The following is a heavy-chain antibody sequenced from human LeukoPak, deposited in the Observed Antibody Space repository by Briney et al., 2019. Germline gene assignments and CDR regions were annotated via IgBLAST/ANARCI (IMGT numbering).Heavy chain of an antibody. CDR1: GFTFSSYA. V-gene: IGHV3-23*01. D-gene: IGHD3-22*01. J-gene: IGHJ4*02. Sequence: PGGSLRLSCAASGFTFSSYAMTWVRQAPGKGLEWVSTIHNSGVATFYADSVKGRFTISRDNSKNTLYLQMNSLRAEDTAVYYCASGTYYYDSRPKDYWGQGTLVTVSS. CDR3: ASGTYYYDSRPKDY. CDR2: IHNSGVAT.